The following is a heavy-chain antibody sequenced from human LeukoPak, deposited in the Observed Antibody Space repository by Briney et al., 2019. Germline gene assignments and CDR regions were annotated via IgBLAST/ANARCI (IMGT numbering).Heavy chain of an antibody. CDR1: GGSFSGYY. CDR3: ARAQFGVVEGTGFDP. D-gene: IGHD3-3*01. V-gene: IGHV4-34*01. Sequence: SETLSLTCAVYGGSFSGYYWSWLRQPPGKGLEWIGEINHSGSTNYNPSLKSRVTISVDTSKNQFSLKMSSVTAADTAVYYCARAQFGVVEGTGFDPWGQGTLVTVSS. J-gene: IGHJ5*02. CDR2: INHSGST.